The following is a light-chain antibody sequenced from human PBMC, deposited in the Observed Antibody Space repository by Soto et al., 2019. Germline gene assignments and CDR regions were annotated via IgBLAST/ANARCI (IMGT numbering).Light chain of an antibody. J-gene: IGKJ1*01. Sequence: EIVMTQSPATLSVSPGERATLSCRASQSVSSNLAWYQQKPGQAPRLLIYGASSRATGTPDRFSGSGSGTDFTLTISRLEPEDFAVYYCHQYDSWTFGQGTKVDIK. CDR2: GAS. CDR3: HQYDSWT. CDR1: QSVSSN. V-gene: IGKV3D-15*01.